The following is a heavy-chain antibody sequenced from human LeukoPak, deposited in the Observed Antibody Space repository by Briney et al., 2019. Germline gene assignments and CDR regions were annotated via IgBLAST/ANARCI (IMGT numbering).Heavy chain of an antibody. D-gene: IGHD1-1*01. CDR3: ARALTTLTYEGY. CDR2: ISGSNSYI. V-gene: IGHV3-21*01. J-gene: IGHJ4*02. CDR1: GFTFSSYG. Sequence: GGSLRLSCAASGFTFSSYGMHWVRQAPGKGLEWVSSISGSNSYIFYADSVKGRFTVSRDNAKDSLYLQMNSLRAEDTAVYYCARALTTLTYEGYWGQGTLVTVSS.